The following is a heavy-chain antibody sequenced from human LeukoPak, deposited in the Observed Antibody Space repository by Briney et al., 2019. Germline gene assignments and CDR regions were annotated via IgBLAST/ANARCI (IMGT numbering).Heavy chain of an antibody. Sequence: GGSLRLSCAASGFTFSSYAMSWVRQAPGKGLEWVSAISGSGGSTYYADSVKGRFTISRDNSKNMLYLQMNSLRAEDTAVYYCAKWHYYDSSGYYTYFDYWGQGTLVTVSS. V-gene: IGHV3-23*01. D-gene: IGHD3-22*01. CDR3: AKWHYYDSSGYYTYFDY. J-gene: IGHJ4*02. CDR2: ISGSGGST. CDR1: GFTFSSYA.